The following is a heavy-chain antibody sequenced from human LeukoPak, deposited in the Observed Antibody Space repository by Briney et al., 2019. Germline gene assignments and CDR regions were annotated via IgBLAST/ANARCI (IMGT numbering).Heavy chain of an antibody. D-gene: IGHD6-19*01. J-gene: IGHJ4*02. CDR1: GYTFTGYY. CDR2: INPNSGGT. CDR3: AVAVAGTFLFDY. Sequence: ASVKVSCKASGYTFTGYYMHWVRQAPGQGLEWMGWINPNSGGTNYAQKFQGRVTMTRDTSISTGYMELSRLRSDDTAVYYCAVAVAGTFLFDYWGQGTLVTVSS. V-gene: IGHV1-2*02.